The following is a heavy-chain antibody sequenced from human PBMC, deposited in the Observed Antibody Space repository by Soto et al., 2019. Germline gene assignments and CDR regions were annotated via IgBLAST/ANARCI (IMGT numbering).Heavy chain of an antibody. CDR1: GFVFDDYA. V-gene: IGHV3-9*01. Sequence: LRLSCAASGFVFDDYAMHWVRQVPGKGLEWVSGISWNSGKTDYADSVKGRFTISRDNAKNSLHLQMNSLRAEDTALYYCAKGDSGSPSYGMDVWGQGTTVTVSS. D-gene: IGHD6-6*01. J-gene: IGHJ6*02. CDR2: ISWNSGKT. CDR3: AKGDSGSPSYGMDV.